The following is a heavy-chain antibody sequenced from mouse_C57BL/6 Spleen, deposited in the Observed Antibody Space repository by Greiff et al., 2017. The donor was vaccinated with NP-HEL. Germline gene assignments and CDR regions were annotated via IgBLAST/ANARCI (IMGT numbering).Heavy chain of an antibody. V-gene: IGHV5-17*01. CDR3: ARGGWDVPYDY. Sequence: EVQLQESGGGLVKPGGSLKLSCAASGFTFSDYGMHWVRQAPEKGLEWVAYISSGSSTIYYADTVKGRFTISRDNAKNTLFLQMTSLRSEDTAMYYCARGGWDVPYDYWGQGTTLTVSS. D-gene: IGHD4-1*01. J-gene: IGHJ2*01. CDR2: ISSGSSTI. CDR1: GFTFSDYG.